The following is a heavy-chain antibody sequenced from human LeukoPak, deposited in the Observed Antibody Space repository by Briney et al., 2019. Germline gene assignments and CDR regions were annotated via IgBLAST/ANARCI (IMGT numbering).Heavy chain of an antibody. CDR3: AREPHRDSDAFDI. V-gene: IGHV1-18*01. CDR1: GYTFTSYA. Sequence: ASVKVSCKASGYTFTSYAISWVRQAPGQGLGWMGWISVYNGDTNYAQNLQGRVTMTTDTSTSTAYMELRSLRSDDTAVYYCAREPHRDSDAFDIWGQGTMVSASS. D-gene: IGHD2-21*01. J-gene: IGHJ3*02. CDR2: ISVYNGDT.